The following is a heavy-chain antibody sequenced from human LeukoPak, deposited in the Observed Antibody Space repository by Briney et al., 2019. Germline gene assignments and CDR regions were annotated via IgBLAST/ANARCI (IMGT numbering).Heavy chain of an antibody. V-gene: IGHV3-23*01. CDR1: GFTFSSYA. J-gene: IGHJ4*02. D-gene: IGHD3-3*01. CDR3: AKDRTITIFGVVIHPFDY. Sequence: PGGSLRLSCAASGFTFSSYAMSWVRQAPGKGLEWVSAISGSGGSTYYADSVKGRFTISRDNSKNTLYLQMNSLRAEDTAVYYCAKDRTITIFGVVIHPFDYWGQGTLVTVSS. CDR2: ISGSGGST.